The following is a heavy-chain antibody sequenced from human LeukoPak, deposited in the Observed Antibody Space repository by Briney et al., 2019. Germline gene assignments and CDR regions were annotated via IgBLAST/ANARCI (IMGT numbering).Heavy chain of an antibody. CDR2: ISTYNGNT. V-gene: IGHV1-18*01. J-gene: IGHJ4*02. D-gene: IGHD6-19*01. CDR1: DYTFTSYG. Sequence: ASVKVSCKASDYTFTSYGISWVRQAPGQGLEWMGWISTYNGNTNYARKLQGRVTMTTDTSTSTAYMELRSLRSDDTAVYYCARDYSSGWPNFDYWGQGTLVTVSS. CDR3: ARDYSSGWPNFDY.